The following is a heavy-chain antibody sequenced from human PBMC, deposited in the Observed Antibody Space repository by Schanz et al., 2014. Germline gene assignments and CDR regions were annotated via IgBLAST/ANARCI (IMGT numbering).Heavy chain of an antibody. CDR2: IKQHGNEK. J-gene: IGHJ4*02. V-gene: IGHV3-7*02. CDR1: GFTFSSYW. D-gene: IGHD3-22*01. CDR3: ARVHRYDPSGWGYFDY. Sequence: VQLLQFGGGVVQPGRSLRLSCAASGFTFSSYWMSWVRQAPGKGLEWVANIKQHGNEKYYVDSVKGRFTISRDNAKISLYLQMNRLRAEDTAVYYCARVHRYDPSGWGYFDYWGQGALVTVSS.